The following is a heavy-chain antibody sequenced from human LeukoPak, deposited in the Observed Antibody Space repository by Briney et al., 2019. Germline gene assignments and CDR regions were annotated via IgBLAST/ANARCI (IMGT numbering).Heavy chain of an antibody. CDR1: GYTFTSYG. Sequence: ASVKVSCKASGYTFTSYGISWVRQAPGQGLEWMGWISAYNGNTNYAQKLQGRVTMTTDTSTSTAYMELRSLRSDDTAVYYCARDTLIAARPFWFDPWGQGTLVTVSS. D-gene: IGHD6-6*01. CDR3: ARDTLIAARPFWFDP. V-gene: IGHV1-18*01. CDR2: ISAYNGNT. J-gene: IGHJ5*02.